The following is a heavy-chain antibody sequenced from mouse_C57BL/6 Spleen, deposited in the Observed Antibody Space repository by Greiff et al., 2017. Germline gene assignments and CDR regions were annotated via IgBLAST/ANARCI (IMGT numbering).Heavy chain of an antibody. J-gene: IGHJ1*03. CDR3: ASSYYYGSTSYWYFDV. D-gene: IGHD1-1*01. CDR1: GYTFTSYW. CDR2: IYPSDSET. Sequence: QVQLKQPGAELVRPGSSVKLSCKASGYTFTSYWMDWVKQRPGQGLEWIGNIYPSDSETHYNQKFKDKATLTVDKSSSTAYMQLSSLTSEDSAVYYCASSYYYGSTSYWYFDVWGTGTTVTVSS. V-gene: IGHV1-61*01.